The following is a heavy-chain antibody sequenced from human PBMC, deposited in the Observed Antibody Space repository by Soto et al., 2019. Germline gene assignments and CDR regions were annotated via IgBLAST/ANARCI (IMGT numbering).Heavy chain of an antibody. V-gene: IGHV3-48*01. CDR3: ARDYSSVWYFDY. CDR2: ISSSSTTM. Sequence: EVQLVESGGGLVQPGGSLRLSCAASGFTFSSYSMNWVRQAPGKGLEWVSYISSSSTTMYYADSVKGRFTISRDNAKNSLYLQMNSLRAEDTAVYYCARDYSSVWYFDYWGQGTLLTVSS. J-gene: IGHJ4*02. D-gene: IGHD6-25*01. CDR1: GFTFSSYS.